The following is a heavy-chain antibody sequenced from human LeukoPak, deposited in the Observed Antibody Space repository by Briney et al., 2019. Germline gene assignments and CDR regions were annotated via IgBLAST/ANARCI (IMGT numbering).Heavy chain of an antibody. CDR3: ANGDIVVVVAATQPLHDAFDI. CDR2: ISYDGSNK. CDR1: GFTFSSYG. D-gene: IGHD2-15*01. V-gene: IGHV3-30*18. Sequence: GGSLRLSCAASGFTFSSYGMHWVRQAPGKGLEWVAVISYDGSNKYYADSVKGRFTISRDNSKNTLYLQMNSLRAEDTAVYYCANGDIVVVVAATQPLHDAFDIWGQGTMVTVSS. J-gene: IGHJ3*02.